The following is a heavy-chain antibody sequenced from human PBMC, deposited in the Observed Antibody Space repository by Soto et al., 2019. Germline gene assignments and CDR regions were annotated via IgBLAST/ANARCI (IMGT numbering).Heavy chain of an antibody. J-gene: IGHJ4*02. Sequence: PSETLSLTCTVSGGSINTCYGTWVRHLAGKXLAGIGRIFSRGRTSINPCLESRVALSVDTSKEHFSLNLSSVIAADMAVDYYARQGSYSVYNFGHGIQLRAFGFWGQGALVT. V-gene: IGHV4-4*07. CDR2: IFSRGRT. CDR1: GGSINTCY. CDR3: ARQGSYSVYNFGHGIQLRAFGF. D-gene: IGHD5-12*01.